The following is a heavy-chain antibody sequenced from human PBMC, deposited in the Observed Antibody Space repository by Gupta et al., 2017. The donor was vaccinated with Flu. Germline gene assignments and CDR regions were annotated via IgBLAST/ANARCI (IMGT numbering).Heavy chain of an antibody. CDR1: GGSISSGRYY. Sequence: QVQLQESGPGLVKPSQTLSLTCTVSGGSISSGRYYWSWIRQPAGKGLEWIGRIYTSGSTNYNPSLKSRVTISVDTSKNQCSLKLSSVTAADTAVYYCARDQWGMGKLWLDYWGQGTLVTVSS. CDR3: ARDQWGMGKLWLDY. V-gene: IGHV4-61*02. CDR2: IYTSGST. D-gene: IGHD5-18*01. J-gene: IGHJ4*02.